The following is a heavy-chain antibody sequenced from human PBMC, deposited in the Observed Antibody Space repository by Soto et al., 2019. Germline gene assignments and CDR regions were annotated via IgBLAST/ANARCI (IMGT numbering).Heavy chain of an antibody. Sequence: QVHVVESWGGVVQPGTSLRLSCTASGFSFFNYGFAWIRQAPGKGLEWVAVVTYDSSEKYYADAVKGRFTISRDNSKNTVYLQMDSLQHNDSALYYCGKAGGSELRYFDWPEVGVWGQGTLVTVSS. CDR3: GKAGGSELRYFDWPEVGV. J-gene: IGHJ4*02. CDR1: GFSFFNYG. CDR2: VTYDSSEK. V-gene: IGHV3-30*18. D-gene: IGHD3-9*01.